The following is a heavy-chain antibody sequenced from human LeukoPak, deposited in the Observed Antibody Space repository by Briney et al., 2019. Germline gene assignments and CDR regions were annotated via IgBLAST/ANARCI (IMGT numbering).Heavy chain of an antibody. CDR3: AREVNCGGDCYSLDY. Sequence: SETLSLTCTVSGGSISSGGYYWSWIRQHPGKGLEWIGYIYYSGSTYYNPSLKSRVTISIDTSKNQFSLKLSSVTAADTAVYYCAREVNCGGDCYSLDYWGQGTLVTVSS. D-gene: IGHD2-21*02. V-gene: IGHV4-31*03. CDR1: GGSISSGGYY. CDR2: IYYSGST. J-gene: IGHJ4*02.